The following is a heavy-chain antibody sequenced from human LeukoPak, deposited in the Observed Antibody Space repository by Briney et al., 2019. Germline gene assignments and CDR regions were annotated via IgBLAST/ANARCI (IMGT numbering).Heavy chain of an antibody. CDR1: GGSLSSGGYY. CDR2: IYTNGNT. J-gene: IGHJ4*02. D-gene: IGHD6-13*01. Sequence: PSETLSLTCTVSGGSLSSGGYYWSWIRQPAGKGLEWIGRIYTNGNTNYNPSLKSRVTISVDTSKNQFSLKLSSVTAADTAVYYCARVTGQQLNWLVPAYFDYWGQGTLVTVSS. V-gene: IGHV4-61*02. CDR3: ARVTGQQLNWLVPAYFDY.